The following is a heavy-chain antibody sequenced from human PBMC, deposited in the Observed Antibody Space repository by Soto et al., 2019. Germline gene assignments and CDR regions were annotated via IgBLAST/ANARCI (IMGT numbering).Heavy chain of an antibody. J-gene: IGHJ5*02. V-gene: IGHV3-30*18. CDR1: GFTFSSYG. CDR3: AKDLIFGVVKVPNWFDP. Sequence: PVGSLRLSCAASGFTFSSYGMHWVRQAPGKGLEWVAVISYDGSNKYYADSVKGRFTISRDNSKNTLYLQMNSLRAEDTAVYYCAKDLIFGVVKVPNWFDPWGQGTLVTVSS. D-gene: IGHD3-3*01. CDR2: ISYDGSNK.